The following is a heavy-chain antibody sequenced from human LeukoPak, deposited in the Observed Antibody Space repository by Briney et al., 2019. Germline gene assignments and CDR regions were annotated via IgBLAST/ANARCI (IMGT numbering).Heavy chain of an antibody. CDR3: ARGSRVVVPAAIPDY. CDR1: GYTFTSYD. D-gene: IGHD2-2*02. CDR2: MNPNSGNT. V-gene: IGHV1-8*01. J-gene: IGHJ4*02. Sequence: ASVKVSCKASGYTFTSYDTNWVRQATGQGLEWMGWMNPNSGNTGYAQKFQGRVTMTRNTSISTAYMELSSLRSEDTAVYYCARGSRVVVPAAIPDYWGQGTLVTVSS.